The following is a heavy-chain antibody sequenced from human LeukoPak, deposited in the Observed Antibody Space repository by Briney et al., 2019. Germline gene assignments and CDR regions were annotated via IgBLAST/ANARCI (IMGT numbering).Heavy chain of an antibody. CDR3: AKDMSVAGKVMGFDY. CDR1: GFTFSSYS. CDR2: ISSSSSYI. D-gene: IGHD6-19*01. Sequence: PGGSLRLSCAASGFTFSSYSMNWVRQAPGKGLEWVSSISSSSSYIYYADSVKGRFTISRDNAKNSLYLQMNSLRAEDTALYYCAKDMSVAGKVMGFDYWGQGTLVTVSS. V-gene: IGHV3-21*04. J-gene: IGHJ4*02.